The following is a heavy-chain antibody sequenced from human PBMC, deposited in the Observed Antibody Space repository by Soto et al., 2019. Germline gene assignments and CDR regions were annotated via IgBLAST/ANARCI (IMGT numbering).Heavy chain of an antibody. J-gene: IGHJ4*02. CDR3: ASQGRYQLLPENY. V-gene: IGHV3-21*01. Sequence: GGSLRLSCAASGFTFSSYSMNWVRQAPGKGLEWVSSISSSSSYIYYADSVKGRFTISRDNAKNSLYLQMNSLRAEDTAVYYCASQGRYQLLPENYWGQGTLVTVSS. CDR2: ISSSSSYI. D-gene: IGHD2-2*01. CDR1: GFTFSSYS.